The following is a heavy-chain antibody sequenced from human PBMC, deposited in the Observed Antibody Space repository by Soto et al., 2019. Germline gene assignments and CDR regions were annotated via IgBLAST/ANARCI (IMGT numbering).Heavy chain of an antibody. D-gene: IGHD2-15*01. CDR3: SREYCSGGSCYSDAFDI. Sequence: GGSLRLSCAASGFTFSSYGMHWVRQAPGKGLEWVAVIWYDGSNKYYADSVKGRFTISRDNSKDTLYLQMNSLRAEDTAVYYFSREYCSGGSCYSDAFDIWGQGTMVTVSS. V-gene: IGHV3-33*01. CDR2: IWYDGSNK. CDR1: GFTFSSYG. J-gene: IGHJ3*02.